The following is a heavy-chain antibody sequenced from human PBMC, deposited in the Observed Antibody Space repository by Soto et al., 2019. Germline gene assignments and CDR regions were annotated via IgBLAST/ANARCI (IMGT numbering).Heavy chain of an antibody. CDR1: GYTFTNYA. Sequence: WASVKVSCKASGYTFTNYAMHWVRQVPGQRPEWMGWINAGNGNTKYSQKFQGRVTITRDTSASTAYMELSSLRSEDTAVYYCARDILFDYWGQGTLVTVSS. J-gene: IGHJ4*02. CDR2: INAGNGNT. V-gene: IGHV1-3*01. CDR3: ARDILFDY. D-gene: IGHD2-15*01.